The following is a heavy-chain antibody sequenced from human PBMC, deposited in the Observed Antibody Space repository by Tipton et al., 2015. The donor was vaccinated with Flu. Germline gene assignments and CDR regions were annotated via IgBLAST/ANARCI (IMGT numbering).Heavy chain of an antibody. D-gene: IGHD1-1*01. CDR1: QYSISSSDY. V-gene: IGHV4-38-2*02. CDR3: ALSTTAHREFES. J-gene: IGHJ4*02. CDR2: LYHVGDT. Sequence: TLSLTCTVSQYSISSSDYWGWIRKPPGRGLQWIGMLYHVGDTYHNPSFRSRATMSVDTSKNQFSLKLTSVTAADRAVYYCALSTTAHREFESWGQGTLVTVSS.